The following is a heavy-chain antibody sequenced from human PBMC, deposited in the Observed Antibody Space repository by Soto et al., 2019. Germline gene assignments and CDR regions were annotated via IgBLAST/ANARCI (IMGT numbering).Heavy chain of an antibody. CDR1: GGCISSSNW. J-gene: IGHJ6*02. Sequence: SETLSLTCAVSGGCISSSNWWSWVRQPPGKGLEWIGEIYHSGSTNYNPSLKSRVTISVDKSKNQFSLKLSSVTAADTAVYYCARLYCSGGSCYPGYYYGMDVWGQGTTVTVSS. V-gene: IGHV4-4*02. CDR2: IYHSGST. CDR3: ARLYCSGGSCYPGYYYGMDV. D-gene: IGHD2-15*01.